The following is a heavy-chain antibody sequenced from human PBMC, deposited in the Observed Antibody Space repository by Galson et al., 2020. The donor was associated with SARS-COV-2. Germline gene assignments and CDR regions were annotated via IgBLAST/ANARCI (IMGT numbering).Heavy chain of an antibody. V-gene: IGHV5-51*01. Sequence: GESLKISCPGSGYSFAYYWIGWVRQMPGKGLEWMGLIYSGDSETKYSPSFQGQVTISADKSLTTAYLQWSSLKASDTAMYYCARPGGQFASYDYWGQGTLVTVSS. CDR1: GYSFAYYW. CDR3: ARPGGQFASYDY. CDR2: IYSGDSET. J-gene: IGHJ4*02. D-gene: IGHD3-10*01.